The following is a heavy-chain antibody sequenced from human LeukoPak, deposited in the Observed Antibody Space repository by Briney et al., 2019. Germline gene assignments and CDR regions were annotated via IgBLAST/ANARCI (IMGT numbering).Heavy chain of an antibody. CDR3: ARGLKVTKLGARRNFFDY. V-gene: IGHV1-46*01. CDR1: GYTFTSYY. J-gene: IGHJ4*02. CDR2: INTSGGST. D-gene: IGHD4-17*01. Sequence: ASVKVSCKASGYTFTSYYMHWVRQAPGQGLEWMGIINTSGGSTTYAQKFQGRVTMTRDMSTSTVYMELSSLRSEDTAVYYCARGLKVTKLGARRNFFDYWGQGTLVTVSS.